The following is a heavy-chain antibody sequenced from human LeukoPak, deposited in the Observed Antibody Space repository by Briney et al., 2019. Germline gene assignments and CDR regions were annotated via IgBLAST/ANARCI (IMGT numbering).Heavy chain of an antibody. D-gene: IGHD1-26*01. Sequence: ASVKVSCKASGYTFTGYYMHWVRQAPGQGLEWMGWINPNSGGTNYAQKFQGRVTMTRDTSISTAYMELSRLRSDDTAVYYCARGTVGATPNFDYWGQGTLVTVSS. CDR2: INPNSGGT. CDR1: GYTFTGYY. V-gene: IGHV1-2*02. CDR3: ARGTVGATPNFDY. J-gene: IGHJ4*02.